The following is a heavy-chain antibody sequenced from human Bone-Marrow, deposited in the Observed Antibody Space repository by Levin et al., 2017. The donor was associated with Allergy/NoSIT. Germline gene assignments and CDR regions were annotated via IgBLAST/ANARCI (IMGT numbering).Heavy chain of an antibody. CDR1: GFTFSSYA. V-gene: IGHV3-23*01. D-gene: IGHD2-15*01. J-gene: IGHJ4*02. Sequence: GGSLRLSCAASGFTFSSYAMSWVRQAPGKGLEWVSAISGSGGSTYYADSVKGRFTISRDNSKNTLYLQMNSLRAEDTAVYYCAKVGYCSGGSCHRRGYFDYWGQGTLVTVSS. CDR3: AKVGYCSGGSCHRRGYFDY. CDR2: ISGSGGST.